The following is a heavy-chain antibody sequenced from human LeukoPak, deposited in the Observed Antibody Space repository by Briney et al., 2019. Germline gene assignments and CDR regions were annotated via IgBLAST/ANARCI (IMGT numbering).Heavy chain of an antibody. CDR2: INHSGST. Sequence: PSETLSLTCAVYGGSFSGYYWSWIRQPPGKGLEWIGEINHSGSTNYNPSLKSRVTISVDTSKNQFSLKLSSVTAADTAFYYCASQGHHGKIVGTTLSYFYMDVWGKGTTVTVSS. CDR1: GGSFSGYY. J-gene: IGHJ6*03. V-gene: IGHV4-34*01. D-gene: IGHD1-26*01. CDR3: ASQGHHGKIVGTTLSYFYMDV.